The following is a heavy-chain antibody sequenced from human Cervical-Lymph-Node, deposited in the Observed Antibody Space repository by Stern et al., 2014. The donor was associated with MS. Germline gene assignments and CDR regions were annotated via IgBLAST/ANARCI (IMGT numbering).Heavy chain of an antibody. J-gene: IGHJ6*02. D-gene: IGHD4-17*01. CDR3: ATPSTVTVGGMDV. CDR1: GGTFSTPA. Sequence: VQLVESGAEVKKPGSSVKVSCKASGGTFSTPAINWVRQAPGQGLEWVGGIIRILGTPNYSQTVQDIVTITADESTRTAYMDLSSLRSEVTAVYYCATPSTVTVGGMDVWGQGTTVTVSS. V-gene: IGHV1-69*01. CDR2: IIRILGTP.